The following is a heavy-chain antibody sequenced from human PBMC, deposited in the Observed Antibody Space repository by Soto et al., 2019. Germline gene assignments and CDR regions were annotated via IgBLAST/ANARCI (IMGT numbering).Heavy chain of an antibody. D-gene: IGHD3-10*01. J-gene: IGHJ5*02. V-gene: IGHV3-74*01. CDR1: GFTFSSYW. CDR3: ARDHAYGSGTIIPFDWFDP. Sequence: GGSLRLSCAASGFTFSSYWMHWVRQAPGKGLVWVSRINSDGSSTSYADSVKGRFTISRDNAKNTLYLQMNSLRAEDTAVYYCARDHAYGSGTIIPFDWFDPWGQGTLVTVSS. CDR2: INSDGSST.